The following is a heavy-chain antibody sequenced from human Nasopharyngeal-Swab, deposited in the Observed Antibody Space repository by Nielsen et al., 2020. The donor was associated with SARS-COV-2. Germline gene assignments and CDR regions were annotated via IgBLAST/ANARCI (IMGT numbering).Heavy chain of an antibody. V-gene: IGHV3-74*01. Sequence: GGSLRLSCAGSGFTFRKKWMHLVRQAPGKGLEWVARLNPGGSGTSYVDSVKGRFTISRDNAKNTLFLQLISLRVEDTAVYYCVAPEPDYWGQGTLVTVSS. CDR1: GFTFRKKW. J-gene: IGHJ4*02. D-gene: IGHD1-14*01. CDR2: LNPGGSGT. CDR3: VAPEPDY.